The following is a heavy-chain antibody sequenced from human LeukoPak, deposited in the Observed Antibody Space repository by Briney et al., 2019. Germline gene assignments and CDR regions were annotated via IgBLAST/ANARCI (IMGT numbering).Heavy chain of an antibody. CDR3: ARARWQLVPYFDS. J-gene: IGHJ4*02. V-gene: IGHV1-2*02. Sequence: ASVKVSCKASGYTFTDYYMHGVRPAPGQGLEWMGWINPNSGGTNFAQKFQGRVAMTRDTSISTAYLELGSLRSDDTAVYFCARARWQLVPYFDSWGQGTLVTVSS. CDR2: INPNSGGT. CDR1: GYTFTDYY. D-gene: IGHD6-6*01.